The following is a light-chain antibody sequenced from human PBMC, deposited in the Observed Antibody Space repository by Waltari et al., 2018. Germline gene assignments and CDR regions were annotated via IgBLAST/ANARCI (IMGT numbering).Light chain of an antibody. CDR2: KAS. V-gene: IGKV1-5*03. CDR1: QSVKNN. CDR3: QEYDSLPIT. Sequence: DIQMTQSPSTLSASVGDRVSITCRASQSVKNNLAWYQQKPGKGIKVVIYKASRLESGVPSRFSGSGYGTEFILTISSLQPDDFATYYCQEYDSLPITFGGGTRVEIK. J-gene: IGKJ4*01.